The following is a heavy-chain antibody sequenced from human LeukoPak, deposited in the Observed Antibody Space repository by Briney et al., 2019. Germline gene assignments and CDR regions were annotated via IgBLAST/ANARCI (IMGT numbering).Heavy chain of an antibody. Sequence: GGSLRLSCAASGFTLRRYAMGGVRQAPGKGLECVSAISGSGGSTYNADSVKGRFTISRDNSKNTRYLQMNSLRAEDTPVYYCAKESGYYGSGTYPAYWGQGTLVTVSS. CDR2: ISGSGGST. CDR3: AKESGYYGSGTYPAY. V-gene: IGHV3-23*01. J-gene: IGHJ4*02. D-gene: IGHD3-10*01. CDR1: GFTLRRYA.